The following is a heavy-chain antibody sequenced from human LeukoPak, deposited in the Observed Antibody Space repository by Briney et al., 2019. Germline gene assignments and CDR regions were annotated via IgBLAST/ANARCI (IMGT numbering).Heavy chain of an antibody. D-gene: IGHD3-10*01. Sequence: PGGSLRLSCAASGFTVSSNYMSWVRQAPGKGLEWVSVIYSGGSTYYADSVKGRFTISRDNSKNTLYLQMNSLRAEDTAVYYCARYITMVRGVIPFDYWGQGTLVTVSS. CDR2: IYSGGST. CDR1: GFTVSSNY. V-gene: IGHV3-53*01. CDR3: ARYITMVRGVIPFDY. J-gene: IGHJ4*02.